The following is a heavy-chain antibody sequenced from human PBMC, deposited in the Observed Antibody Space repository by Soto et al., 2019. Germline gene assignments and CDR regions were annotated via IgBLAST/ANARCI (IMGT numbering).Heavy chain of an antibody. J-gene: IGHJ5*02. CDR2: IYYSGST. V-gene: IGHV4-59*08. D-gene: IGHD1-1*01. CDR3: ARLEQQAWFDP. CDR1: GGSISSYY. Sequence: PSETLSLTCTVSGGSISSYYWSWIRQPPGKGLEWIGYIYYSGSTNYNPSLKSRVTISVDTSKNQFSLKLSSVTAADTAVYYCARLEQQAWFDPWGQGTLVTVSS.